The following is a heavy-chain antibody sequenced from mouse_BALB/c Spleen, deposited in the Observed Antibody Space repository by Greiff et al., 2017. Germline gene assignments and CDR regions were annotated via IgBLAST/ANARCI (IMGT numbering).Heavy chain of an antibody. CDR2: ISSGGGST. Sequence: DVKLVESGGGLVKPGGSLKLSCAASGFAFSSYDMSWVRQTPEKRLEWVAYISSGGGSTYYPDTVKGRFTISRDNAKNTLYLQMSSLKSEDTAMYYCARQRGRGDYFDYWGQGTTLTVSS. CDR1: GFAFSSYD. V-gene: IGHV5-12-1*01. CDR3: ARQRGRGDYFDY. D-gene: IGHD1-1*01. J-gene: IGHJ2*01.